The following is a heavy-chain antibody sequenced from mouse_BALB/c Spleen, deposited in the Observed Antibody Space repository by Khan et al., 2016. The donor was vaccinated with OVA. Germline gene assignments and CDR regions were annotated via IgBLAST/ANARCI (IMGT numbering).Heavy chain of an antibody. V-gene: IGHV1-9*01. D-gene: IGHD1-1*01. CDR3: ARVKYCSRDYFDS. J-gene: IGHJ2*01. Sequence: QVQLQQPGAELMKPGASVKISCKATGYTLSNYWIEWVKQRPGHGLEWIGEFLPGSGNANYNERFKGKATFASDASSNTAYMQLSSLTSEDSAVYFCARVKYCSRDYFDSWGQGTILTVSS. CDR1: GYTLSNYW. CDR2: FLPGSGNA.